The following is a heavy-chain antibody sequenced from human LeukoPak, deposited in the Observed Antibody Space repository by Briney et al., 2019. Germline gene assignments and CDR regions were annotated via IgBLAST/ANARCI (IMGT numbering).Heavy chain of an antibody. CDR1: GFTFSSYA. J-gene: IGHJ4*02. D-gene: IGHD2-2*02. CDR2: ISGSGGST. CDR3: AKEPLYCSSTSCYTFFDY. V-gene: IGHV3-23*01. Sequence: GGSLRLSCAASGFTFSSYAMSWVRQAPGKGLEWVSAISGSGGSTYYADSVKGRFTISRDNSKNTLYLQMNSLRAEDTAVYYCAKEPLYCSSTSCYTFFDYWGQGTLVTVSS.